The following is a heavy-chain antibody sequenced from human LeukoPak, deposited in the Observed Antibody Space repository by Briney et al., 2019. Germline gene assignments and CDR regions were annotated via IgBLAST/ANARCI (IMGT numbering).Heavy chain of an antibody. D-gene: IGHD6-19*01. Sequence: GGSLRLSCAASGFIFSNAWMSWVRQAPGKGLEWVGRIKSRTDGGTTDYAAPVKGRFTISRDDSKNTLFLQMKSLKTEDTAVYYCTTEGYRSGWWAAFDIWGQGTMVTVSS. CDR3: TTEGYRSGWWAAFDI. CDR2: IKSRTDGGTT. V-gene: IGHV3-15*01. CDR1: GFIFSNAW. J-gene: IGHJ3*02.